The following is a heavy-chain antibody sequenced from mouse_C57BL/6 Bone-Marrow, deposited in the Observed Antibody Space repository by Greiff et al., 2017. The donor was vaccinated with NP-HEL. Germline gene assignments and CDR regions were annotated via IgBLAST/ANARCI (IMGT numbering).Heavy chain of an antibody. J-gene: IGHJ1*03. V-gene: IGHV5-17*01. CDR3: ASRAWYFDV. CDR1: GFTFSDYG. CDR2: ISSGSSTI. Sequence: DVKLVESGGGLVKPGGSLKLSCAASGFTFSDYGMHWVRQAPEKGLEWVAYISSGSSTIYYADTVKGRFTISRDNAKNTLFLQMTSLRSEDTAMYYCASRAWYFDVWGTGTTVTVSS.